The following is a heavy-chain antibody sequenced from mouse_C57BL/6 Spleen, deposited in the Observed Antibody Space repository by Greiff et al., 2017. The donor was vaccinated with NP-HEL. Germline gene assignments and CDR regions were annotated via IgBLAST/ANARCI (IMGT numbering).Heavy chain of an antibody. CDR1: GYTFTDYY. Sequence: QVQLQQSGAELVRPGASVKLSCKASGYTFTDYYINWVKQRPGQGLEWIARIYPGSGNTYYNEKFKGKATLTAEKSSSTAYMQLSSLTSEDSAVYFCARSMRTGAFDYWGQGTTLTVSS. J-gene: IGHJ2*01. CDR2: IYPGSGNT. D-gene: IGHD4-1*01. V-gene: IGHV1-76*01. CDR3: ARSMRTGAFDY.